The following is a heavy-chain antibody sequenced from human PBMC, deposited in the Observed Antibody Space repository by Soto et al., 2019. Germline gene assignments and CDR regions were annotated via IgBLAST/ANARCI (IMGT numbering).Heavy chain of an antibody. V-gene: IGHV2-5*01. J-gene: IGHJ4*02. CDR1: GFSLSTSGVG. CDR2: IYWNDDK. Sequence: SRPTLVDPTQTLTLTCTFSGFSLSTSGVGVGWIRQPPGKALEWLALIYWNDDKRYSPSLKSRLTITKDTSKNQVVLTMTNMDPVDRATFYCALSRESELPFDSSGPGTLRPLSS. CDR3: ALSRESELPFDS. D-gene: IGHD1-26*01.